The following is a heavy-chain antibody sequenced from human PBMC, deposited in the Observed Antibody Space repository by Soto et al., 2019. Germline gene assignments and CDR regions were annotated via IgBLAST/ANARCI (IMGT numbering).Heavy chain of an antibody. Sequence: QVQLVQSGAEVKKPGSSVKVSCKASGGTFSSYAISWVRQAPGQGLEWMGGIIPIFGTANYAQKFQGRVTITADKSTSTADMELSSLRSEDTVVYYCARAPQGGSGWYGEGFDPWGQGTLVTVSS. V-gene: IGHV1-69*06. J-gene: IGHJ5*02. D-gene: IGHD6-19*01. CDR2: IIPIFGTA. CDR1: GGTFSSYA. CDR3: ARAPQGGSGWYGEGFDP.